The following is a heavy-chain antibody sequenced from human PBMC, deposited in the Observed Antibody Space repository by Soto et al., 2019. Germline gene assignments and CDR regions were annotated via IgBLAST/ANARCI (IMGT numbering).Heavy chain of an antibody. CDR3: AGARYGSGYYYYGMDV. D-gene: IGHD3-10*01. Sequence: SETLSLTCTVSGGSISSYYWSWIRQPPGKGLEWIGYIYYSGSTNYNPSLKSRVTISVDTSKNQFSLKLSSVTAADTAVYYCAGARYGSGYYYYGMDVWGQGTTVTVS. CDR2: IYYSGST. CDR1: GGSISSYY. V-gene: IGHV4-59*01. J-gene: IGHJ6*02.